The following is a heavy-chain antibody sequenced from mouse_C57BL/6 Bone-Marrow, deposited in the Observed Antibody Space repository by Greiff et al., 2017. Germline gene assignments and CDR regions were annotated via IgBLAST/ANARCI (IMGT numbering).Heavy chain of an antibody. CDR3: ARARLRYWYFDV. CDR2: ISDGGSYT. V-gene: IGHV5-4*01. J-gene: IGHJ1*03. Sequence: EVQLVESGGGLVKPGGSLKLSCAASGFTFSSYAMSWVRQTPEKRLEWVATISDGGSYTYYPDNVKGRFTISRDNAKNNLYLQMSHLKSEDTAMYYCARARLRYWYFDVGGTGTTVTVSS. D-gene: IGHD2-4*01. CDR1: GFTFSSYA.